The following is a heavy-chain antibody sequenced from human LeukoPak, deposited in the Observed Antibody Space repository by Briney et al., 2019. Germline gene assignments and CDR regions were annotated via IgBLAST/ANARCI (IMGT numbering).Heavy chain of an antibody. CDR3: ARASGSRAYYGMDV. CDR1: GGTFSSYA. Sequence: ASVKVSCKTSGGTFSSYAISWVRQAPGQGLEWMGGIIPIFGTANYAQKFQGRVTITADKSTSTAYMELSSLRSEDTAVYYCARASGSRAYYGMDVWGKGTTVTVSS. D-gene: IGHD3-10*01. V-gene: IGHV1-69*06. J-gene: IGHJ6*04. CDR2: IIPIFGTA.